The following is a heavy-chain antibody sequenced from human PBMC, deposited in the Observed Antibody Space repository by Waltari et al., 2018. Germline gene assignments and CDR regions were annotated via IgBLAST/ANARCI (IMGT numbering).Heavy chain of an antibody. CDR2: INGDGYGI. CDR3: ARKGGRGYTYGPFYFDS. D-gene: IGHD5-18*01. V-gene: IGHV3-74*01. CDR1: GFTFSAYW. J-gene: IGHJ4*02. Sequence: EVQLLEAGGDLVQPGGSLRLSCAASGFTFSAYWMHWVRQAPGKGLVWVARINGDGYGITYSDSVQGRFTISRDNTKNTVYLQLNSLRADDTAVYYCARKGGRGYTYGPFYFDSWGRGTLVTVSS.